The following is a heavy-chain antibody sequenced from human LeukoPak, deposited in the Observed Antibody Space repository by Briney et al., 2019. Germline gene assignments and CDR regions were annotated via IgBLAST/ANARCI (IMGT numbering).Heavy chain of an antibody. CDR2: IYPTDSDT. CDR1: GYSFTYHW. J-gene: IGHJ5*01. V-gene: IGHV5-51*01. Sequence: KCGESLKISCKSSGYSFTYHWIGWVRQMSGKGLEWMGIIYPTDSDTRYSPSFQGQVTISADKSINTAYLQWSSLKASDTAIYYCVSLPVSSWYVDSWGQGTLVTVSS. CDR3: VSLPVSSWYVDS. D-gene: IGHD6-13*01.